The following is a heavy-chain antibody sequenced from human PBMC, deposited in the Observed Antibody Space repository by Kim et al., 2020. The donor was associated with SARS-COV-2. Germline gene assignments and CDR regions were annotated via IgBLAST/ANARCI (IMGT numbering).Heavy chain of an antibody. CDR1: GYTFTGYY. CDR3: ARDGSVTAIYWYFDL. J-gene: IGHJ2*01. Sequence: ASVKVSCKASGYTFTGYYMHWVRQAPGQGLEWMGWINPNSGGTNYAQKFQGRVTMTRDTSISTAYMELSRLRSDDTAVYYCARDGSVTAIYWYFDLWGRGTLVTVSS. D-gene: IGHD2-21*02. CDR2: INPNSGGT. V-gene: IGHV1-2*02.